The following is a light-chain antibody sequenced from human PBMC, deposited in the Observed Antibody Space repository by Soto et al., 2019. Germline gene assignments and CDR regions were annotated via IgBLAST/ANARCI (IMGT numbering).Light chain of an antibody. J-gene: IGLJ1*01. CDR3: SSSTSSSTYL. CDR2: SVS. V-gene: IGLV2-14*03. CDR1: SSDVGAYSS. Sequence: QPALTQPASVSGSPGQSITISCTGTSSDVGAYSSVSWYQQHPDKAPKLIIYSVSYRSSGVSDRFSGSKSDNTASLTISGLHTEDEADYYCSSSTSSSTYLFGTGTKVTVL.